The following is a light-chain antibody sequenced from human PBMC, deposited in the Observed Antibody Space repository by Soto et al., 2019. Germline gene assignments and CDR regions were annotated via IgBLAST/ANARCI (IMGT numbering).Light chain of an antibody. CDR3: SSYAASNTYG. CDR1: SSDVGGYDC. V-gene: IGLV2-8*01. J-gene: IGLJ1*01. CDR2: EVT. Sequence: QSALTQPPSASGSPGQSVTISCTGTSSDVGGYDCASWYQHRPGTAPKFLIYEVTKRPSGVPDRFSGSKSGNTASLTVSGLQPEDEADYFCSSYAASNTYGFGTGTKLTVL.